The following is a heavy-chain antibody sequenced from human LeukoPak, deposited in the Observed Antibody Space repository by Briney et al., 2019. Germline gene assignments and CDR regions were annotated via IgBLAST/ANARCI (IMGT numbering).Heavy chain of an antibody. V-gene: IGHV4-59*01. CDR3: AREVIAAHNWFDP. D-gene: IGHD6-6*01. CDR2: IYYSGST. J-gene: IGHJ5*02. Sequence: SETLSLTCTVSGGSISSYYWSWIRQPPGKGLEWIGYIYYSGSTNYNPSLKSRVTISVDTSKNQFSLKLSSVTAADTAVYYCAREVIAAHNWFDPWGQGTLVTVSS. CDR1: GGSISSYY.